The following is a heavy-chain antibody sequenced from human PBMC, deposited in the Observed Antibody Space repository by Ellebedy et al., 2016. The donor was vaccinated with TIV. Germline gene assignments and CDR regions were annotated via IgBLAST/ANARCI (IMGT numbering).Heavy chain of an antibody. CDR3: ARVISLFVKYYYYGMDV. Sequence: GGSLRLXXAASGFTFSSYSMNWVRQAPGKGLEWVSYISSSSSTIYYADSVKGRFTISRDNAKNSLYLQMNSLRDEDTAVYYCARVISLFVKYYYYGMDVWGQGTTVTVSS. CDR2: ISSSSSTI. D-gene: IGHD3-3*02. CDR1: GFTFSSYS. V-gene: IGHV3-48*02. J-gene: IGHJ6*02.